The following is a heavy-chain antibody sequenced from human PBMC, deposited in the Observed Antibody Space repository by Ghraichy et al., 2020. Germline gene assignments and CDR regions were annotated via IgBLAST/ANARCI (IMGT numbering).Heavy chain of an antibody. CDR1: GFIVNTVY. CDR3: ARAAYYYDSSGAPELGMDV. CDR2: IYSGGST. Sequence: GGSLRLSCTASGFIVNTVYMNWVRQAPGKGLEWVAVIYSGGSTNYADSVKGRCTISRDSSKNVVYLQMNSLRAEDTAVYYCARAAYYYDSSGAPELGMDVWGQGTTVTVSS. V-gene: IGHV3-66*01. J-gene: IGHJ6*02. D-gene: IGHD3-22*01.